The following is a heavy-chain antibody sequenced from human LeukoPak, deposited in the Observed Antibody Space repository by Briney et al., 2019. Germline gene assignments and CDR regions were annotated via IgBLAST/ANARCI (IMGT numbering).Heavy chain of an antibody. D-gene: IGHD3-10*01. CDR3: AREVMVRGAPYYYCMDV. V-gene: IGHV3-53*01. Sequence: PGGSLRLSCAGSGFTVSSNYMSWVRQAPGKGLEWVSVTYSGGSTYYADSVKGRFTVSRDNSKNTRDLHMNSLRADDTAVYYCAREVMVRGAPYYYCMDVWGQGTTVTVSS. CDR2: TYSGGST. CDR1: GFTVSSNY. J-gene: IGHJ6*02.